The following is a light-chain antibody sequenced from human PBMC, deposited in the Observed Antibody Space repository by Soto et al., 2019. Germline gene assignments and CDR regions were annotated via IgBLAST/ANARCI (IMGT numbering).Light chain of an antibody. J-gene: IGKJ1*01. CDR2: GAS. CDR1: QSVSTSY. CDR3: QQYGSSPRT. Sequence: DIVLTQSPGTLSLSQGDRATLSCRASQSVSTSYLAWYQQKPGQAPRLLIYGASSRATGIPDRFSGSGSGTDFTLTISRLEPEDFAVYYCQQYGSSPRTFGQGTKVDIK. V-gene: IGKV3-20*01.